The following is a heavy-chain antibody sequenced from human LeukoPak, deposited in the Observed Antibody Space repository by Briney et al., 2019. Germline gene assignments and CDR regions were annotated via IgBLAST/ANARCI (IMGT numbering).Heavy chain of an antibody. D-gene: IGHD3-10*01. CDR3: ATGRGAPGNQYFDY. V-gene: IGHV3-30*02. CDR2: IEYDRSQK. J-gene: IGHJ4*02. CDR1: GASFSGLG. Sequence: GGSLRLSCAASGAASGASFSGLGMHWVRQAPGKGLEWVAFIEYDRSQKHFADSVKGRFTVSRENSANTLFLQMSSLRVEDTAVYYCATGRGAPGNQYFDYWGQGTLVTVSS.